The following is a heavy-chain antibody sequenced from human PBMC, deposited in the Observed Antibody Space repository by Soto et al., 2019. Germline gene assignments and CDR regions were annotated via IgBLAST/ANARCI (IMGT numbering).Heavy chain of an antibody. Sequence: GASVKVSCKASGYTFTSYGISWVRQAPGQGLEWMGWISPYNGNTNYAQKLQGRVTMTTDTSTSTAYMELRSLRSDDTAVYYCARGGLELLEWLLRPYYFDYWGQATRVTVAS. V-gene: IGHV1-18*01. CDR2: ISPYNGNT. J-gene: IGHJ4*01. D-gene: IGHD3-3*01. CDR1: GYTFTSYG. CDR3: ARGGLELLEWLLRPYYFDY.